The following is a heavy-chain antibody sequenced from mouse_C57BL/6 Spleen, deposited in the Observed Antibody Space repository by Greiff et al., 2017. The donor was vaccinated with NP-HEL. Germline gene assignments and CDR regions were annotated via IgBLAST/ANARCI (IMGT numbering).Heavy chain of an antibody. CDR3: ARAHYGYDVGFAY. Sequence: EVQLQESGPGLVKPSQSLSLTCSVTGYSITSGYYWNWIRQFPGNKLEWMGYISYDGSNNYNPSLKNRNSITRDTSKNQFFLKLNSVTTEDTATYYCARAHYGYDVGFAYWGQGTLVTVSA. CDR1: GYSITSGYY. V-gene: IGHV3-6*01. CDR2: ISYDGSN. D-gene: IGHD2-2*01. J-gene: IGHJ3*01.